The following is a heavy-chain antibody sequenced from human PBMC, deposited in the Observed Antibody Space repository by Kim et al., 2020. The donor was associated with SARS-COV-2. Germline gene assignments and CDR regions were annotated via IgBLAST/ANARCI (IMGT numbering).Heavy chain of an antibody. Sequence: ASVKVSCKASGYTFTSYGISWVRQAPGQGLEWMGWISAYNGNTNYAQKLQGRVTMTTDTSTSTAYMELRSLRSDDTAVYYCAVYYDSSGYWDDMLDYWGQGTLVTVSS. D-gene: IGHD3-22*01. CDR1: GYTFTSYG. J-gene: IGHJ4*02. CDR3: AVYYDSSGYWDDMLDY. CDR2: ISAYNGNT. V-gene: IGHV1-18*01.